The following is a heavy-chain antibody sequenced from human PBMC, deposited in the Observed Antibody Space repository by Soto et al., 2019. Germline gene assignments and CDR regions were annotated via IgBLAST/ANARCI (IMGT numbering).Heavy chain of an antibody. J-gene: IGHJ5*02. CDR2: ITGSGGNT. Sequence: EVQLLESGGGLVQPGGSLRLSCAASGFTFSSYAMTWVRQAPGKGLEWVSAITGSGGNTYYADSVKGRFTISRDNSKNTLYLQMNSLRAEDTVVYYCAKEYEQWLEKCWFDPWGQGTLVTVSS. CDR3: AKEYEQWLEKCWFDP. V-gene: IGHV3-23*01. D-gene: IGHD6-19*01. CDR1: GFTFSSYA.